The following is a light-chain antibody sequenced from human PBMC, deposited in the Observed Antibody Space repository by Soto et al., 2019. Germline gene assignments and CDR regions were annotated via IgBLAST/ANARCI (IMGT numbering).Light chain of an antibody. Sequence: DIEMTQSPPILSVSPGEGATLSGRASQRISTNLAWYQHIPGQAPRLLIVSSSRRPTDVPARFSGSGSGTDFTLTISSLQSEDSAFYYCQQYNSLPPTFGQGTKVDIK. CDR1: QRISTN. V-gene: IGKV3-15*01. CDR2: SSS. J-gene: IGKJ1*01. CDR3: QQYNSLPPT.